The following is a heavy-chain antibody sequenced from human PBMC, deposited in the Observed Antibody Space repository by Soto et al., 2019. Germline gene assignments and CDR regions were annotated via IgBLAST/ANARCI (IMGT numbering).Heavy chain of an antibody. CDR3: AREKRVGAIQYFDR. CDR1: GFTFSSYD. Sequence: EVQLVESGGGLVQPGGSLRLSCAASGFTFSSYDMHWVRQATGKGLEWVSAIGTAGDPYYPGSVKGRFTISRENAKNSLYLQMNSLRAGDTAVYYCAREKRVGAIQYFDRWGRGTLVTVSS. J-gene: IGHJ2*01. D-gene: IGHD1-26*01. CDR2: IGTAGDP. V-gene: IGHV3-13*05.